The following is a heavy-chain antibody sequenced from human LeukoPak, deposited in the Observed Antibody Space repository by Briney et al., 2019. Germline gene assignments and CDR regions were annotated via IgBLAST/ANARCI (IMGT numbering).Heavy chain of an antibody. CDR1: GGTFSSYA. CDR3: ASERYYDILTGYSQSGGSYYYGMDV. D-gene: IGHD3-9*01. J-gene: IGHJ6*02. Sequence: SVKVSCKASGGTFSSYAISWVRQAPGQGLEWMGRIIPILGIANYAQKFQGRVTITADKSTSTAYMELSSLRSEDTAVYYCASERYYDILTGYSQSGGSYYYGMDVWGQGTTVTVSS. CDR2: IIPILGIA. V-gene: IGHV1-69*04.